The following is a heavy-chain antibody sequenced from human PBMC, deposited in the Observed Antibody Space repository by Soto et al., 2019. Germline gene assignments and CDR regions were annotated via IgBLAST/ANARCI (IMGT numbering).Heavy chain of an antibody. D-gene: IGHD5-12*01. CDR2: VYYTEDT. CDR3: ARYYSSYVSYFDY. J-gene: IGHJ4*02. Sequence: PGKGLEWLGYVYYTEDTNYNPSLKSRVTISIDTSKNQFSLELNSVTAADTAVYYCARYYSSYVSYFDYWVQGALVTVSS. V-gene: IGHV4-59*01.